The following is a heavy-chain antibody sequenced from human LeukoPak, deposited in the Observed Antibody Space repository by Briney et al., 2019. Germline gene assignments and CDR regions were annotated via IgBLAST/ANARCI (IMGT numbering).Heavy chain of an antibody. Sequence: PGTSLRLSCAASGFTFTSYGMHWVRQAPGKGLEWVAIIWFDGSTKYYADSVKGRFTISRDNSKSTLYLQMNSLTAEDSAVYYCAKGLVNYYDLYMDVWGKGTTVTVSS. J-gene: IGHJ6*03. CDR1: GFTFTSYG. CDR2: IWFDGSTK. CDR3: AKGLVNYYDLYMDV. V-gene: IGHV3-33*06. D-gene: IGHD3-9*01.